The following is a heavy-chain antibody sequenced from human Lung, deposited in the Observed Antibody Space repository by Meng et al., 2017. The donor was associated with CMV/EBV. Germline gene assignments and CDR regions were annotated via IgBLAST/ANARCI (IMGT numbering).Heavy chain of an antibody. J-gene: IGHJ4*02. D-gene: IGHD1-1*01. CDR2: LYDSGST. CDR1: GGSISSSTYY. V-gene: IGHV4-39*07. Sequence: QLQLKVWGPGLVRPSETLSLTCSGSGGSISSSTYYWAWIRQPPGKGLEWIGSLYDSGSTYYHPSLKSRVTISVDTSKTYFSLKLRSVTAADTAVYYCARDLEYWGQGTLVTVSS. CDR3: ARDLEY.